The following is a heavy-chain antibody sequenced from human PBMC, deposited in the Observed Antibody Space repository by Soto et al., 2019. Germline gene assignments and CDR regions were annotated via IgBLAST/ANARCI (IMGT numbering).Heavy chain of an antibody. CDR1: GFTFSTYA. V-gene: IGHV3-23*01. CDR3: AKGSKFTIFSPNDY. J-gene: IGHJ4*02. D-gene: IGHD3-3*01. CDR2: LSGNSGTT. Sequence: EVQLLESGGGLVQPGGSLRLSCAASGFTFSTYAMTWVRQAPGKGLEWDSALSGNSGTTYSADSVKGRFTISRDNSRNTLYLQMSSLRAEDTALYFCAKGSKFTIFSPNDYWGQGTLVTVSS.